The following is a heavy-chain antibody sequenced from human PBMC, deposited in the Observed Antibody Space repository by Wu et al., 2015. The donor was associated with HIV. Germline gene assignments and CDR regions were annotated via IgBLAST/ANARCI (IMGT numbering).Heavy chain of an antibody. CDR2: ISGYNGNT. J-gene: IGHJ4*02. CDR1: GYAFKTYG. D-gene: IGHD5-24*01. V-gene: IGHV1-18*01. CDR3: ARDGGRGYNYASLDY. Sequence: QVQLVQSGAEVKKSGASLKVSCKASGYAFKTYGISWLRQAPGQGLEWMGWISGYNGNTNYAQNLQGRVTMTTDTSTSTVYMELSGLRSEDTATYYCARDGGRGYNYASLDYWGQGTVVTVSS.